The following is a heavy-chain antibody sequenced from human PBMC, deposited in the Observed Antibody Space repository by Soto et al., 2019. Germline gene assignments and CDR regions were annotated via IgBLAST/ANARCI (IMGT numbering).Heavy chain of an antibody. Sequence: QVQLVQSGAEVKKPGSSVKVSCKASGGTFSSYAISWVRQAPGQGLEWMGGIIPIFGTANYAQKFQGRVTITADESTSTAYMELSILRSEDTAVYYCARHDCISTSCYYYYYYGMDVWGQGTTVTVSS. V-gene: IGHV1-69*12. D-gene: IGHD2-2*01. CDR1: GGTFSSYA. CDR3: ARHDCISTSCYYYYYYGMDV. CDR2: IIPIFGTA. J-gene: IGHJ6*02.